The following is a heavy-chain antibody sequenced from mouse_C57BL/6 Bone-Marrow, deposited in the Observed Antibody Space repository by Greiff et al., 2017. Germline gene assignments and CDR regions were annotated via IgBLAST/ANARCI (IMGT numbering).Heavy chain of an antibody. V-gene: IGHV1-50*01. Sequence: QVQLQQPGAELVKPGASVKLSCKASGYTFTSYWMQWVKQRPGQGLEWIGEIDPSDSYTNYNQKFKGKATLTVDTASSTAYMQFSSLTSEDSAVYYGARDDYGSGWYFDVGGTGTTVTVSS. CDR2: IDPSDSYT. J-gene: IGHJ1*03. CDR3: ARDDYGSGWYFDV. CDR1: GYTFTSYW. D-gene: IGHD1-1*01.